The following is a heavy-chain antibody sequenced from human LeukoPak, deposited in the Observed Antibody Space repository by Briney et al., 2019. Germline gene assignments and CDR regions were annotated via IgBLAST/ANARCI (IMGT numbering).Heavy chain of an antibody. J-gene: IGHJ6*03. V-gene: IGHV4-39*02. D-gene: IGHD6-6*01. Sequence: SETLSLTCTVSGGSINSGGYFWGWIRQPPGKGLEWIGSIYYSGSSYHNPSLKSRVTISVDTSKNQFSLKLNSVTAADTAVYYCARGPPHIAARPYYYYYYYMDVWGKGTTVTVSS. CDR2: IYYSGSS. CDR1: GGSINSGGYF. CDR3: ARGPPHIAARPYYYYYYYMDV.